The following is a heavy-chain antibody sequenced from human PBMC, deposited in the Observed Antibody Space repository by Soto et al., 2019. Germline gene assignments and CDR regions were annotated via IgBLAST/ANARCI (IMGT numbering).Heavy chain of an antibody. Sequence: QITLKESGPTLVKPTQTLTLTCTFSGFSLSTSGVGVGWIRQPPGKALEWLALIYWDDEKRYSPSLRSRLTIIKDTSKNQVVLTMTNMDPVDTATYYCAHRDAVEAPAAIYRHNWFDPWGQGTLVTVSS. CDR3: AHRDAVEAPAAIYRHNWFDP. J-gene: IGHJ5*02. D-gene: IGHD2-2*01. V-gene: IGHV2-5*02. CDR2: IYWDDEK. CDR1: GFSLSTSGVG.